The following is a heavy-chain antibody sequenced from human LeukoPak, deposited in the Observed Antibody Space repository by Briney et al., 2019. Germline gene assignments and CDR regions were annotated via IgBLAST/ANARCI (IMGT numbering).Heavy chain of an antibody. CDR3: ARDVVKRIINYYYMDV. CDR2: IKQDGSEK. V-gene: IGHV3-7*01. CDR1: GFTFSSYW. J-gene: IGHJ6*03. Sequence: PGGSLRLSCAASGFTFSSYWMTWVRQAPGKGLEWVANIKQDGSEKYYVDSVKGRFTISRDNAKNSLYLQMNSLRAEDTAGYYCARDVVKRIINYYYMDVWGKGTTVTVSS. D-gene: IGHD3-10*01.